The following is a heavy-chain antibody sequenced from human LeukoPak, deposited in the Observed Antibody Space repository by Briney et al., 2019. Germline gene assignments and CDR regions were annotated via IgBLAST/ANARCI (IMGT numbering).Heavy chain of an antibody. V-gene: IGHV3-7*01. CDR2: IKQDGSEK. Sequence: PGGSLRLSCAASGFTFSSYWMSWVRQAPGKGLEWVANIKQDGSEKYYVDSVKDRFTISRDNAKNSLYLQMNSLRAEDTAVYYCARDLGGTNYYYYYMDVWGKGTTVTVSS. D-gene: IGHD1-1*01. J-gene: IGHJ6*03. CDR1: GFTFSSYW. CDR3: ARDLGGTNYYYYYMDV.